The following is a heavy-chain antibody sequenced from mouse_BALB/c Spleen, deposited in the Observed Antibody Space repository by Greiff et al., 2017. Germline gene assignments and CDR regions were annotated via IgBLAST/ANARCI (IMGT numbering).Heavy chain of an antibody. CDR2: ISTYYGDA. J-gene: IGHJ4*01. CDR3: ARRGGPYAMDY. CDR1: GYTFTDYA. V-gene: IGHV1S137*01. Sequence: VQLQQSGAELVRPGVSVKISCKGSGYTFTDYAMHWVKQSHAKSLEWIGVISTYYGDASYNQKFKGKATMTVDKSSSTAYMELARLTSEDSAIYYCARRGGPYAMDYWGQGTSVTVSS.